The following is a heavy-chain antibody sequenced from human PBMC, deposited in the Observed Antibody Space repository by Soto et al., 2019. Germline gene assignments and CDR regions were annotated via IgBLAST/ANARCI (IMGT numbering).Heavy chain of an antibody. CDR1: GYIIKNYW. Sequence: GESLKISCKASGYIIKNYWIGWVRQMPGQGLEWMGIIFPDDSDTRYSPSFQGHATISVDKSISTAYVQWSSLKASDSAIYYCFRGGVTSRTFDYWGQGTLVTVSS. CDR3: FRGGVTSRTFDY. D-gene: IGHD3-16*01. J-gene: IGHJ4*02. CDR2: IFPDDSDT. V-gene: IGHV5-51*01.